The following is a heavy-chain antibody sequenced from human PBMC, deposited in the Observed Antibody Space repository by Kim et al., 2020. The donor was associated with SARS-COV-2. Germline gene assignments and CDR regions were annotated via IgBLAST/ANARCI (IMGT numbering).Heavy chain of an antibody. D-gene: IGHD2-15*01. CDR3: AREKELVVVAARVFDY. CDR1: GFTFSSYW. Sequence: GGSLRLSCAASGFTFSSYWMHWVRQAPGKGLVWVSRINSDGSSTSYADSVKGRFTISRDNAKNTLYLQMNSLRAEDTAVYYCAREKELVVVAARVFDYWGQGTLVTVSS. J-gene: IGHJ4*02. V-gene: IGHV3-74*01. CDR2: INSDGSST.